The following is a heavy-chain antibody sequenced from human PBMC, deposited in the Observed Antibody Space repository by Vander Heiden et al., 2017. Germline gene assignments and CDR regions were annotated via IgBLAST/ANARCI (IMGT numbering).Heavy chain of an antibody. D-gene: IGHD6-19*01. CDR2: IYSGGST. Sequence: EVQLVDSGGGLIQPGGSLRLSCAASGFTVSSNYMSWVRQAPGKGLEWVSVIYSGGSTYYADSVKGRFTISRDNSKNTLYLQMNSLRAEDTAVYYCARKSGKQWNFWYFDLWGRGTLVTVSS. CDR1: GFTVSSNY. J-gene: IGHJ2*01. CDR3: ARKSGKQWNFWYFDL. V-gene: IGHV3-53*01.